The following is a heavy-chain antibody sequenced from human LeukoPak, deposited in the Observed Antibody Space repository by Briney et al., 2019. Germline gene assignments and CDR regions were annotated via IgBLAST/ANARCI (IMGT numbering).Heavy chain of an antibody. CDR1: GFTFSSYA. J-gene: IGHJ4*02. CDR2: ISGSGGST. V-gene: IGHV3-23*01. CDR3: AKDPSYCSGGSCYWARTYYFDY. D-gene: IGHD2-15*01. Sequence: GGSLRLSCAASGFTFSSYAMSWVRQAPGQGLEWVSAISGSGGSTYYADSVKGRFTISRDNSKYTLYLQMNSLRAEDTAVYYCAKDPSYCSGGSCYWARTYYFDYWGQGTLVPVSA.